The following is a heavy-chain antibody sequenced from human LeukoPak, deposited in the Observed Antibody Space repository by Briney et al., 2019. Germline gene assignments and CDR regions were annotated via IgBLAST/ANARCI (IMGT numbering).Heavy chain of an antibody. CDR2: IKQDGSEK. D-gene: IGHD3-16*02. CDR1: GFTFSSYW. CDR3: ARSVSVWGSYRYYDY. J-gene: IGHJ4*02. V-gene: IGHV3-7*03. Sequence: PGGSLRLSCAASGFTFSSYWMSWVRQAPGKGLEWVANIKQDGSEKYYVDSAKGRFTISRDNAKNSLYLQMNSLRAEDTAVYYCARSVSVWGSYRYYDYWGQGTLVTVSS.